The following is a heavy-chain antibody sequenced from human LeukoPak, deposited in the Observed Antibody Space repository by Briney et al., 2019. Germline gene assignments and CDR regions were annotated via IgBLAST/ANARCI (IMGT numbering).Heavy chain of an antibody. V-gene: IGHV4-34*01. CDR2: INHSGST. CDR1: GGSFSGYY. J-gene: IGHJ4*02. D-gene: IGHD2-2*01. CDR3: ARLGYYTGVVPAASDY. Sequence: SETLSLTCAVYGGSFSGYYWSWIRQPPGKGLEWIGEINHSGSTNYNPPLKSRVTISVDTSKNQFSLKLSSVTAADTAVYYCARLGYYTGVVPAASDYWGQGTLVTVSS.